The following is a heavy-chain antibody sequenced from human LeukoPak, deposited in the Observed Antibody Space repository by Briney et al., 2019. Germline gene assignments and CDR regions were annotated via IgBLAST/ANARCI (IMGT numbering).Heavy chain of an antibody. CDR1: GFTHSSYA. CDR3: AKDGYYYDSSGYPYYFDY. D-gene: IGHD3-22*01. J-gene: IGHJ4*02. Sequence: GGSLPLSCAASGFTHSSYAMRGLPPPTGRGLEWVSAISGCGGSTYYADSVKGRFTISRDNSKNKLYLQMNSLRAEDTAVYYCAKDGYYYDSSGYPYYFDYWGQGTLVTVSS. V-gene: IGHV3-23*01. CDR2: ISGCGGST.